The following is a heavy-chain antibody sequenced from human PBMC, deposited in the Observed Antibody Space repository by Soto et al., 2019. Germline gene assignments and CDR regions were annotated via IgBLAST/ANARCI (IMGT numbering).Heavy chain of an antibody. CDR3: ATSVVPAAIHYYYYGMDV. J-gene: IGHJ6*02. CDR2: ISGSGGST. V-gene: IGHV3-23*01. D-gene: IGHD2-2*01. CDR1: GFTFSSYA. Sequence: GGSLRLSCAASGFTFSSYAMSWVRQAPGKGLEWVSAISGSGGSTYYADSVKGRFTISRDNSKNTLYLQMNSLRAEDTAVYYCATSVVPAAIHYYYYGMDVWGQGTTVTV.